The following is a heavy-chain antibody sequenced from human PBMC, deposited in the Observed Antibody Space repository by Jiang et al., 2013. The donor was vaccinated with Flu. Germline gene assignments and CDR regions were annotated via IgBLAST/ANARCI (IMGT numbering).Heavy chain of an antibody. CDR1: GFTVGSHY. J-gene: IGHJ4*02. D-gene: IGHD5-12*01. Sequence: GGPLRLSCATSGFTVGSHYMNWVRQAPGKGLEWVSVIYSGGSTYYADSVEGRFTTSRDNSENTLYLQMNSLRAEDTALYYCARGSGYIIDYWGQGTLVTASS. V-gene: IGHV3-66*01. CDR2: IYSGGST. CDR3: ARGSGYIIDY.